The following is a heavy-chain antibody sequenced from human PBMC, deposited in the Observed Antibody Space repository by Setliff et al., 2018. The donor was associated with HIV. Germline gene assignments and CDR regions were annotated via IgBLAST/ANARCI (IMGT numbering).Heavy chain of an antibody. V-gene: IGHV4-34*01. CDR2: LNDSGST. CDR3: ARGARLVGRAVVLYYFDH. Sequence: PSETLSLTCAVYGGSFSGYFWSWIRQSPRKRLEWIGELNDSGSTNYNPSLKSRVTMTRDASMDTAYMELTSLRSEDTALYYCARGARLVGRAVVLYYFDHWGQGTLVTVSS. CDR1: GGSFSGYF. J-gene: IGHJ4*02. D-gene: IGHD1-26*01.